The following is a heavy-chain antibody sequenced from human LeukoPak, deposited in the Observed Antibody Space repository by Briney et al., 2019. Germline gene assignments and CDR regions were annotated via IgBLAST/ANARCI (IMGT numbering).Heavy chain of an antibody. CDR2: IYWDDDK. D-gene: IGHD5-18*01. J-gene: IGHJ3*02. Sequence: SGPTLVNPTQTLTLTCSFSGVSLNHSGVGVGWIRQPPGKTLEWLALIYWDDDKRYSPSLKSWLTISEDTSKNQVVLTMTNMDSVDTATYFCARSQGYSSGSFRDAYDIWGLGTLVAVSS. V-gene: IGHV2-5*02. CDR3: ARSQGYSSGSFRDAYDI. CDR1: GVSLNHSGVG.